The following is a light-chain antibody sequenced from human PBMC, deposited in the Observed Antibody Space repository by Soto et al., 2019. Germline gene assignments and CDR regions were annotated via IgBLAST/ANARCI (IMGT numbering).Light chain of an antibody. V-gene: IGKV1-39*01. CDR3: QHGYRTPLT. J-gene: IGKJ4*01. Sequence: DIQMTQSPSSLSSSVGYIVTITCRSSQSISTYLHWYQQKPGKAPNLLIYAASTLQSGVPSRFSGSGSGTDFTLTISSLQPEDFETYFCQHGYRTPLTFGGGTKVDIK. CDR2: AAS. CDR1: QSISTY.